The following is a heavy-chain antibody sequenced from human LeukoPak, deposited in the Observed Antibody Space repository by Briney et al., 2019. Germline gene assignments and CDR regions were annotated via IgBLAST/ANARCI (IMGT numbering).Heavy chain of an antibody. CDR1: GFTFDDYG. CDR2: INWNGDST. Sequence: GGSLRLSCAASGFTFDDYGMSWVRQAPGKGLEWVSGINWNGDSTGYADSVKGRFTISRDNAKNSLYLQMNSLRAEDTALYYCARHMVRGATSYYYYYMDVWGKGTTVTVSS. CDR3: ARHMVRGATSYYYYYMDV. V-gene: IGHV3-20*04. D-gene: IGHD3-10*01. J-gene: IGHJ6*03.